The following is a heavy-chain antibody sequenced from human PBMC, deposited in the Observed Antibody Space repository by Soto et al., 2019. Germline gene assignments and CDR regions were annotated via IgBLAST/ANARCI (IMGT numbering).Heavy chain of an antibody. V-gene: IGHV4-30-4*01. Sequence: SETLSLTCTVSVGSISSGDYYWIWIRHPPGKGLEWIGYIYYSGSTYYNPSLKSRVTISVDTSKNQFSLKLGSVTAADTAVYYCARGGTTAFDIWGQGTMVTVSS. CDR1: VGSISSGDYY. J-gene: IGHJ3*02. CDR3: ARGGTTAFDI. D-gene: IGHD1-26*01. CDR2: IYYSGST.